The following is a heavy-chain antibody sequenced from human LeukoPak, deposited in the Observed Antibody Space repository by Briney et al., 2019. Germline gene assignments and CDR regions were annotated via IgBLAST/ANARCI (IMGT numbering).Heavy chain of an antibody. Sequence: GGSLRLSCAASGFTFSSCAMHWVRQAPGKGLEWVAVISYDGSNKYYADSVKGRFTISRDNSKNTLYLQMNSLRAEDTAVYYCARDSPESWFDPWGQGTLVTVSS. CDR2: ISYDGSNK. CDR1: GFTFSSCA. V-gene: IGHV3-30-3*01. J-gene: IGHJ5*02. D-gene: IGHD1-14*01. CDR3: ARDSPESWFDP.